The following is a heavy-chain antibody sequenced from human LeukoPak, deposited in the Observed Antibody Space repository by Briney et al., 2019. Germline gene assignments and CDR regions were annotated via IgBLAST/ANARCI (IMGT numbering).Heavy chain of an antibody. Sequence: GGALRLSCAASGFTFTGYSMNWVRQDPGKGLGWVSSIRSSSTDIYYADSLKGRFTISRDYAKNSLYLQMNSLRAEDTAVYCCARHPWGSCVYWGEGVVVTVSS. V-gene: IGHV3-21*01. J-gene: IGHJ4*02. CDR3: ARHPWGSCVY. CDR2: IRSSSTDI. D-gene: IGHD7-27*01. CDR1: GFTFTGYS.